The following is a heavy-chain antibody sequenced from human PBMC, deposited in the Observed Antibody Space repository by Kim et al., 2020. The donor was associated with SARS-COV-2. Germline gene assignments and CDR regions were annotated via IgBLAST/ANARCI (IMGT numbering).Heavy chain of an antibody. CDR2: INHSGST. J-gene: IGHJ6*01. Sequence: SETLSLTCAVYGGSFSGYYWSWIRQPPGKGLEWIGEINHSGSTSYNPSLKSRVTITVDTTKNQFSLKLSSVTAADAAAYYCARGLGRRKVFFPGVPSYY. CDR3: ARGLGRRKVFFPGVPSYY. CDR1: GGSFSGYY. D-gene: IGHD2-2*01. V-gene: IGHV4-34*01.